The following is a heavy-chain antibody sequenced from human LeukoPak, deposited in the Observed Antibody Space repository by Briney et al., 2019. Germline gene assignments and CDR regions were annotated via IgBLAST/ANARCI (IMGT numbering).Heavy chain of an antibody. CDR3: AKDLSQKSGYSSSWYSD. V-gene: IGHV3-23*01. Sequence: GGSLRLSCAVSGFRVSDYYMSWVRQAPGKGLEWVSAISGSGGSTYYADSVKGRFTISRDNSKNTLYLQMNSLRAEDTAVYYCAKDLSQKSGYSSSWYSDWGQGTLVTVSS. J-gene: IGHJ4*02. D-gene: IGHD6-13*01. CDR2: ISGSGGST. CDR1: GFRVSDYY.